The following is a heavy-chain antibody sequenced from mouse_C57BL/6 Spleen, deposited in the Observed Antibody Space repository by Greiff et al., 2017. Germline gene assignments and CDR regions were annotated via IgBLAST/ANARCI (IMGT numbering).Heavy chain of an antibody. CDR2: ISSGGSYT. D-gene: IGHD1-1*01. CDR3: ARLTTVVDWYFDV. J-gene: IGHJ1*03. Sequence: EVKLMESGGDLVKPGGSLKLSCAASGFTFSSYGMSWVRQTPDKRLEWVATISSGGSYTYYPDSVKGRFTISRDNAKNTLYLQMSSLKSEDTAMYYCARLTTVVDWYFDVWGTGTTVTVSS. V-gene: IGHV5-6*01. CDR1: GFTFSSYG.